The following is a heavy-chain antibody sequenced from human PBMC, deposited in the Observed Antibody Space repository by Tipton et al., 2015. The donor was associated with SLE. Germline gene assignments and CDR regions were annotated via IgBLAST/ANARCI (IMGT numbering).Heavy chain of an antibody. D-gene: IGHD1-26*01. CDR3: ARLAQRRFSGRSPYGAFDI. Sequence: GLVKPSETLSLTCDVSGGSISSGNYYWSWLRQPAGKTLEWIGRFYTTGTTSYNSSLKSRVTISIDTSKNQFALKVTSVTAADTAVYYCARLAQRRFSGRSPYGAFDIWGQGTMVTVSS. J-gene: IGHJ3*02. CDR2: FYTTGTT. V-gene: IGHV4-61*02. CDR1: GGSISSGNYY.